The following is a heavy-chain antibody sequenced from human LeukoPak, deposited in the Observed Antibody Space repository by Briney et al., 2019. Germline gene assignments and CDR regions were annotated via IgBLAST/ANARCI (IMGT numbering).Heavy chain of an antibody. V-gene: IGHV3-7*03. J-gene: IGHJ3*01. D-gene: IGHD6-6*01. CDR2: INSDGSEG. CDR3: ARSSYSSSSSV. CDR1: GFTFSGFW. Sequence: GGSLRLSCAVSGFTFSGFWMSWSRQAPGKGLEWVASINSDGSEGYYADVVKGRFTTSRDNAKNSLYLQINSLRAEDTAVYYCARSSYSSSSSVWGQGTMVTVSS.